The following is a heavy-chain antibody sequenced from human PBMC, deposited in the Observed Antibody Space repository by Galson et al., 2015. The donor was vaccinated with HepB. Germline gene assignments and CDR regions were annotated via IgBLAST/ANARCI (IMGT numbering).Heavy chain of an antibody. CDR2: IKQDVSEI. J-gene: IGHJ2*01. CDR3: AREKDRSLYDPLWYFDL. D-gene: IGHD1-14*01. CDR1: GFDFGFHW. Sequence: SLRLSCAGSGFDFGFHWMSWVRQAPGKGLEWVANIKQDVSEIYYVDSVKGRFTISRDNDKLSLNLQRNSLRVEDTAVYYCAREKDRSLYDPLWYFDLWGRGTLVTGSS. V-gene: IGHV3-7*01.